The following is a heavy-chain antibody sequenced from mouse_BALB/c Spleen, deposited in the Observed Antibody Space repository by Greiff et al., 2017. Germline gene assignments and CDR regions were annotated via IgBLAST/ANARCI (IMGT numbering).Heavy chain of an antibody. D-gene: IGHD3-2*01. V-gene: IGHV5-9-4*01. CDR1: GFTFSSYA. J-gene: IGHJ3*01. CDR2: ISSGGSYT. Sequence: EVMLVESGGGLVKPGGSLKLSCAASGFTFSSYAMSWVRQSPEKRLEWVAEISSGGSYTYYPDTVTGRFTISRDNAKNTLYLEMSSLRSEDTAMYYCATDSSGYTFAYWGQGTLVTVSA. CDR3: ATDSSGYTFAY.